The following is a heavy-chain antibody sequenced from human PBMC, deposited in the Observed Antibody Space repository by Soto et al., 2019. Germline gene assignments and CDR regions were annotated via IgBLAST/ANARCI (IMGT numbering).Heavy chain of an antibody. CDR2: IIPILGIA. D-gene: IGHD3-22*01. J-gene: IGHJ4*02. Sequence: QVQLVQSGAEVKKPGSSVKVSCKASGGTFSSYTISWVRQAPGQGLEWMGRIIPILGIANYAQKFQGRVTITADKSSSTAYMELSSLKSDDTAVYYCARDHTDDHNDSGPYYYLFDYWGQGTLVTVSS. CDR3: ARDHTDDHNDSGPYYYLFDY. CDR1: GGTFSSYT. V-gene: IGHV1-69*02.